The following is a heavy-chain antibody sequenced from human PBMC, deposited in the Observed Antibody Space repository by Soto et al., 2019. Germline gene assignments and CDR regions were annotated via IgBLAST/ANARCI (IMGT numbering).Heavy chain of an antibody. CDR3: ARGRYCLTGRCFPNWFDS. CDR1: GDSISNLDYL. D-gene: IGHD7-27*01. Sequence: PSETLSLTCSVSGDSISNLDYLWAWLRQPPGQALEFIGYIYKRSTTYYNPSFESRVAISVDTSKSQFSLNVTSVTAADTAVYFCARGRYCLTGRCFPNWFDSWGQGALVTVSS. V-gene: IGHV4-30-4*01. J-gene: IGHJ5*01. CDR2: IYKRSTT.